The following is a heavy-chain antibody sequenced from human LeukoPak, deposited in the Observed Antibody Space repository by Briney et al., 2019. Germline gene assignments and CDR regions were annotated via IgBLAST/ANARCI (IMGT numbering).Heavy chain of an antibody. CDR2: ISYDGSNK. CDR1: GFTFSSYA. CDR3: ARDERSSGYYYGPAFDY. J-gene: IGHJ4*02. D-gene: IGHD3-22*01. Sequence: GGSLRLSCAASGFTFSSYAMHWVRQAPGKGLEWVAVISYDGSNKYYADSVKGRFTISRDNAKNSLYLQMNSLRAEDTAVYYCARDERSSGYYYGPAFDYWGQGTLVTVSS. V-gene: IGHV3-30-3*01.